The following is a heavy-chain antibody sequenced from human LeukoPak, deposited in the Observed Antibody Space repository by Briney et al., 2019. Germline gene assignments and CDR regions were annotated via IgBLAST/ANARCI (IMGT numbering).Heavy chain of an antibody. J-gene: IGHJ3*02. CDR1: GFSFSSYA. Sequence: GRSLRLSCEASGFSFSSYAMHWVRQAPGKGLEWVAFISKDGNNKYYADSVKGRFTISRDNSKNTLYLQMNSLRAEDTAVYYCARESIAVAGRNAFDIWGQGTMVTVPS. D-gene: IGHD6-19*01. V-gene: IGHV3-30-3*01. CDR3: ARESIAVAGRNAFDI. CDR2: ISKDGNNK.